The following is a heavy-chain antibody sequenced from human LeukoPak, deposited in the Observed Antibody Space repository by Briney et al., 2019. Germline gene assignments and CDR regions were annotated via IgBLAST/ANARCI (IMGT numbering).Heavy chain of an antibody. D-gene: IGHD2-15*01. CDR1: GYTFTSYD. CDR3: ATISADGSPLDFDY. V-gene: IGHV1-8*01. Sequence: GVSVKVSCKASGYTFTSYDINWARQATGQGLEWMGWMNPNSGNTGYAQKFQGRVTMTRNTSISTAYMELRSLRSDDTAVYYCATISADGSPLDFDYWGQGTLVTVSS. CDR2: MNPNSGNT. J-gene: IGHJ4*02.